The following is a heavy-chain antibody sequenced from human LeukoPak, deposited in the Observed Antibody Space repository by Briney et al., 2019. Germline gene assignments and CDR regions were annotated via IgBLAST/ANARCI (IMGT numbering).Heavy chain of an antibody. J-gene: IGHJ4*02. CDR2: ISYDGSNK. CDR3: ARDGGGYYASGTHYYFDC. Sequence: GGSLRRSCAASGSTFSSYPMHWVRQAPGKGLEWVGVISYDGSNKYYADSAKGRFTISRDNSKNTLYLQVNSLRAEDTAVYYCARDGGGYYASGTHYYFDCWGQGTLVTVSS. D-gene: IGHD3-10*01. V-gene: IGHV3-30-3*01. CDR1: GSTFSSYP.